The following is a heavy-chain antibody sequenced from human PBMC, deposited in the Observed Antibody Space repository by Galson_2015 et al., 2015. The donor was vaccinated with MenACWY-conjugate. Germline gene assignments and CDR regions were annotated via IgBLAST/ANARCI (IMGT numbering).Heavy chain of an antibody. Sequence: SLRLSCAASGFTFTGYEFNWVRQAPGKGPEWLSYISKRGSPIYYADSVKGRFTISRENIKESLFLEMNSLRDGDTGVYYCARVGTWIHQYFYYMDVWGKGTTVTVSS. D-gene: IGHD5-18*01. V-gene: IGHV3-48*03. J-gene: IGHJ6*03. CDR3: ARVGTWIHQYFYYMDV. CDR2: ISKRGSPI. CDR1: GFTFTGYE.